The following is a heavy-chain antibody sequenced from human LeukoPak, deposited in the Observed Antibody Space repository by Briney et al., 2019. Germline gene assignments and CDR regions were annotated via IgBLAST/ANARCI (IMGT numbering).Heavy chain of an antibody. CDR1: GFTFTTYA. CDR3: ARGNGWLLDF. V-gene: IGHV3-30*04. Sequence: GGSLRLSCAASGFTFTTYAMHWVRQAPGKGLEWVAIISYDGSNKYYGDSVKGRFTISRDSSKNTLYLQMNSLNTEDTAVYYCARGNGWLLDFWGQGTLVTVSS. J-gene: IGHJ4*02. D-gene: IGHD6-19*01. CDR2: ISYDGSNK.